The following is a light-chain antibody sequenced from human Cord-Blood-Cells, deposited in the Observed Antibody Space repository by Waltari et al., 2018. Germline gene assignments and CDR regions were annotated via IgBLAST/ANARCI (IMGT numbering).Light chain of an antibody. CDR2: EVS. Sequence: QSALTQPASVSGSPGQSITISCTGTSSDVGGYNYVSWYQQHPGKAPKLMIYEVSNRPSGVSNRFSGSKSGNTASLTISGLQAEDEADYYCSLYTSSSTYVFGTGTKVTV. CDR3: SLYTSSSTYV. CDR1: SSDVGGYNY. V-gene: IGLV2-14*01. J-gene: IGLJ1*01.